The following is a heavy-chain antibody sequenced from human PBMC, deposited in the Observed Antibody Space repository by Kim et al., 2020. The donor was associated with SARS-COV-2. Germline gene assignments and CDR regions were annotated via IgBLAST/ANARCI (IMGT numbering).Heavy chain of an antibody. J-gene: IGHJ6*02. Sequence: SVKVSCKASGGTFSSYAISWVRQAPGQGLEWMGGIIPIFGTANYAQKFQGRVTITADESTSTAYMELSSLRSEDTAVYYCARAFWRRPYYYDSSGYYWDYYYYGMDVWGQGTTVTVSS. CDR1: GGTFSSYA. D-gene: IGHD3-22*01. CDR2: IIPIFGTA. CDR3: ARAFWRRPYYYDSSGYYWDYYYYGMDV. V-gene: IGHV1-69*13.